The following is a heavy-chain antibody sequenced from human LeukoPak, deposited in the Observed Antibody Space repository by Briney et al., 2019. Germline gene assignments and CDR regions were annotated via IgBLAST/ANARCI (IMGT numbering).Heavy chain of an antibody. CDR2: ISSSGSFI. Sequence: PGGSLRLSCAASGFTFSSYGMNWVRQAPGQGLEWVSYISSSGSFIYYADSVKGRFTISRDNAKNSLYLQMNSLRAEDTAVYYCARSAAGTIWGQGTLVTVSS. J-gene: IGHJ4*02. CDR3: ARSAAGTI. CDR1: GFTFSSYG. D-gene: IGHD6-13*01. V-gene: IGHV3-21*05.